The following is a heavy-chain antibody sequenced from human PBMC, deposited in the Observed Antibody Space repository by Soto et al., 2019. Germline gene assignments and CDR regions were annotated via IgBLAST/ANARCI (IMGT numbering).Heavy chain of an antibody. D-gene: IGHD5-18*01. CDR3: ARDPVQLWLQGYFDY. CDR1: GFTSSSYA. V-gene: IGHV3-30-3*01. CDR2: ISYDGSNK. J-gene: IGHJ4*02. Sequence: QVQLVESGGGVVQPGRSLRLSCAASGFTSSSYAMHWVRQAPGKGLEWVAVISYDGSNKYYADSVKGRFTISRDNSKNTLYLRMNSLRAEDTAVYYCARDPVQLWLQGYFDYWGEGTLVTVSS.